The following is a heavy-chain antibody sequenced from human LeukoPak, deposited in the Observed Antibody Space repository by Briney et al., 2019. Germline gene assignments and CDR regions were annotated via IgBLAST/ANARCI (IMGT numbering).Heavy chain of an antibody. CDR1: GFSFSSYG. D-gene: IGHD2-15*01. CDR3: AKFHKIWDSGVHDYFDS. CDR2: IRYHGINK. V-gene: IGHV3-30*02. J-gene: IGHJ4*02. Sequence: GGSLRLSCAASGFSFSSYGMHWVRQAPGEGLQWVAFIRYHGINKYYADSVKGRFTISRDNSKNTLFLDMNSLSVEDTGVYYCAKFHKIWDSGVHDYFDSWGQGTLVTVSS.